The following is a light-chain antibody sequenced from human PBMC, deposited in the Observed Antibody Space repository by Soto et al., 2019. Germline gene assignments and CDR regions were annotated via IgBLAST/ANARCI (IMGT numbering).Light chain of an antibody. Sequence: DIQMTQSPSSLSASIGDRVTITCRASQSIGKYLNWYQHQPGKAPDLLIYAASILQIGVPARFSGSGSGTDFTLTISTLQPEDFATYYCQQSYSAPRTFGQGTKVEIK. CDR2: AAS. CDR1: QSIGKY. CDR3: QQSYSAPRT. V-gene: IGKV1-39*01. J-gene: IGKJ1*01.